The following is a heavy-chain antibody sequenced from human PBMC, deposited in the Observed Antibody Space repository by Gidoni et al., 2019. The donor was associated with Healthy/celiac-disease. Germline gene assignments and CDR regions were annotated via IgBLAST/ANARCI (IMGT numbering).Heavy chain of an antibody. J-gene: IGHJ4*02. V-gene: IGHV1-69*01. D-gene: IGHD6-19*01. CDR3: ARDSIMAVAGEPGYFDY. Sequence: QVQLVQSGAEVKQPGSSVKVSCQASGGTFSSYAISWVRQAPGQGLEWMGGIIPIVGTANYAQKFQGRVTITADESTSTAYMELSSLRSEDTAVYYCARDSIMAVAGEPGYFDYWGQGTLVTVSS. CDR2: IIPIVGTA. CDR1: GGTFSSYA.